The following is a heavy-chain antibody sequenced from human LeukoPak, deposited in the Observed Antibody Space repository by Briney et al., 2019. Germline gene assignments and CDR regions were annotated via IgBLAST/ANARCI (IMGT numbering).Heavy chain of an antibody. D-gene: IGHD3-10*01. CDR3: ARDVAYYYGSGTYDGHDAFDI. J-gene: IGHJ3*02. V-gene: IGHV1-69*13. CDR1: GGSFSTYA. Sequence: ASVKVSCKASGGSFSTYAISWVRQAPGQGLDWMGGIIPIFGAPNHAQKFQGRATITADESTGTAYMELSSLRSEDTAVYFCARDVAYYYGSGTYDGHDAFDIWGQGTMVTVSS. CDR2: IIPIFGAP.